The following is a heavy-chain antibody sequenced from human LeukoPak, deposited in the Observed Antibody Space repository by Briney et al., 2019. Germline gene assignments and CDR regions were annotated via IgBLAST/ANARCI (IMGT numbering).Heavy chain of an antibody. CDR3: ARVTLNWFYP. J-gene: IGHJ5*02. Sequence: SETLSLTCNVSGGSISTTTNSWGWAWIRQRPTKGLEWIGSIYYGGSPYYTSSLKSRVTISVDTSKNQFSLKLASLTAADTAVYYCARVTLNWFYPWGQGTLVTVSS. CDR2: IYYGGSP. CDR1: GGSISTTTNS. D-gene: IGHD4-23*01. V-gene: IGHV4-39*01.